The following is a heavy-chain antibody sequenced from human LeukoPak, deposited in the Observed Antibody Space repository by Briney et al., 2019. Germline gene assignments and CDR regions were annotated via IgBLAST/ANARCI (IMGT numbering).Heavy chain of an antibody. D-gene: IGHD1-26*01. V-gene: IGHV4-39*07. Sequence: PSETLSLTCTVSGGSISSSSYYWGWIRQPPGRGLEWIGNIYYSGSTYYNPSLKSRVTISLDTSKNQFSLKLSSVTAADTAVYYCAREGRFPSEVLPRYFDYWGQGTLVTVSS. CDR1: GGSISSSSYY. CDR3: AREGRFPSEVLPRYFDY. CDR2: IYYSGST. J-gene: IGHJ4*02.